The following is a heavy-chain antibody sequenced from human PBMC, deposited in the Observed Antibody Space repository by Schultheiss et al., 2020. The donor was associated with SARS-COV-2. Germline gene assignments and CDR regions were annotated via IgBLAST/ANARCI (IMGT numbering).Heavy chain of an antibody. D-gene: IGHD4-17*01. Sequence: GESLKISCAASGFTFSSYAMSWVRQAPGEGPEWVSIVGTSGGHINYADSVKGRFTISRDNSKNTLYLQMNSLRAEDTAVYYCAKDYGDYVGYGMDVWGQGTTVTVSS. J-gene: IGHJ6*02. CDR3: AKDYGDYVGYGMDV. V-gene: IGHV3-23*01. CDR1: GFTFSSYA. CDR2: VGTSGGHI.